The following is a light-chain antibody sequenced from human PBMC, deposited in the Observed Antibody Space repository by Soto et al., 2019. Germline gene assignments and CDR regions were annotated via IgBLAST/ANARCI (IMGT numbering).Light chain of an antibody. CDR1: SSNIGSNY. Sequence: QSVLTQPPSASGTPWQRVTISCSGSSSNIGSNYVYWYQQLPGTAPKLLIYRNNQRPSGVPDRFSGSKSGTSASLAISGLRSEDEADYYCAAWDDSLSGYVFGTGTXVTVL. V-gene: IGLV1-47*01. CDR3: AAWDDSLSGYV. CDR2: RNN. J-gene: IGLJ1*01.